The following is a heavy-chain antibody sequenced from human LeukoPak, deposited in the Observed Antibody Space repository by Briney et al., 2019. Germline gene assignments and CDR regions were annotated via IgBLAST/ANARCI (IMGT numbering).Heavy chain of an antibody. CDR2: INTDGSST. Sequence: GGSLRLSCAASGFTFSSYWMHWVRQTPGKGLVWVARINTDGSSTNNGDSVKGRFTISRDNAKNTLYLQMNSLGTEDTAVYYCARAQHYDSTTAGGMDVWGQGTTVTVSS. V-gene: IGHV3-74*01. CDR3: ARAQHYDSTTAGGMDV. D-gene: IGHD3-22*01. J-gene: IGHJ6*02. CDR1: GFTFSSYW.